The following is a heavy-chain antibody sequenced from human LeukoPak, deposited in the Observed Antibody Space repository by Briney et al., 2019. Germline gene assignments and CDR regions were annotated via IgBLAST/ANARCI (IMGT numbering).Heavy chain of an antibody. V-gene: IGHV3-74*01. CDR2: INSDGSST. CDR1: RFSFNSYW. J-gene: IGHJ4*02. Sequence: PGGPLRLSCAASRFSFNSYWMHWVRQAPGMGLVWVSRINSDGSSTSYADSVKGRFTISRDNAKNTLYLQMNNLRAEDTAVYYCVRVRYYFDYWGQGTLVTVSS. D-gene: IGHD5-24*01. CDR3: VRVRYYFDY.